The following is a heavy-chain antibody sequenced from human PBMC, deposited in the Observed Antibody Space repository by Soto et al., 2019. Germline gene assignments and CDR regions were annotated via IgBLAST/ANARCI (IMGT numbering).Heavy chain of an antibody. CDR3: ASQRRGEYYFDY. V-gene: IGHV4-39*01. CDR1: GGSISNNSCC. Sequence: SETLSLTCTVSGGSISNNSCCWGWIRQPPGKGLEWIGSIYYSGTTYYDPSLKSRVTISVDTSKNQFSLKLNSVTAADTAVYYCASQRRGEYYFDYWGQGTLVTVSS. CDR2: IYYSGTT. J-gene: IGHJ4*02. D-gene: IGHD7-27*01.